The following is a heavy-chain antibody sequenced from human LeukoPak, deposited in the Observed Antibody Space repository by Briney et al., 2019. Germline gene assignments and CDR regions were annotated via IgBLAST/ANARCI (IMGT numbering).Heavy chain of an antibody. V-gene: IGHV3-23*03. Sequence: GGSLRLSCAASGFTFSSYAMSWVRQAPGKGLEWVSVIYSGGSTYYADSVKGRFTISRDNSKNTLYLQMNSLRAEDTAVYYCAKYEGTVLRFLEWLSSDAFDIWGQGTMVTVSS. D-gene: IGHD3-3*01. J-gene: IGHJ3*02. CDR3: AKYEGTVLRFLEWLSSDAFDI. CDR1: GFTFSSYA. CDR2: IYSGGST.